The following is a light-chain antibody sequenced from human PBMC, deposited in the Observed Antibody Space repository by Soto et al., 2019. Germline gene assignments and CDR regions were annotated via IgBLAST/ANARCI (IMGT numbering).Light chain of an antibody. CDR1: QDISNY. CDR3: QQYDNLPRT. V-gene: IGKV1-33*01. Sequence: DIQMTQSPSSLSASVGDRVTITCQASQDISNYLNWYQQKPGKATKLLIYDASNLETGVPSRFSGSGSGTDFTFTISSLQPEDIATYYCQQYDNLPRTFGQGNKVEIK. CDR2: DAS. J-gene: IGKJ1*01.